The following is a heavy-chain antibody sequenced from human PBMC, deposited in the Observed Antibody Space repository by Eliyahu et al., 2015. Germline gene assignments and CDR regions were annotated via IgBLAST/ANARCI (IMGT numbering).Heavy chain of an antibody. D-gene: IGHD6-19*01. V-gene: IGHV3-9*01. CDR2: ITWNSGSI. CDR1: GXNXXYYA. CDR3: AKDSRXISGWHHFDF. J-gene: IGHJ4*02. Sequence: EVQLVESGGGLVQPGRSLRLXCAAXGXNXXYYAMHWVRQAPGKGLEWXXSITWNSGSIEYAXSVKGRFTISRDNAKSSLYLQMNSLRPDDTAFYYCAKDSRXISGWHHFDFWGQGTLVTVSS.